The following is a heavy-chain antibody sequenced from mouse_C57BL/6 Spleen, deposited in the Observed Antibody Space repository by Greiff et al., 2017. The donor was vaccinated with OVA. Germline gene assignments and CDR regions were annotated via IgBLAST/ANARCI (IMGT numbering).Heavy chain of an antibody. J-gene: IGHJ4*01. CDR2: IWSGGST. V-gene: IGHV2-2*01. CDR3: ARTIVTLYAMDY. D-gene: IGHD2-5*01. CDR1: GFSLTSYG. Sequence: VKLMESGPGLVQPSQSLSITCTVSGFSLTSYGVHWVRQSPGKGLEWLGVIWSGGSTDYTAAFISRLSISKDNSKSQVFFKMNSLQADDTAIYYCARTIVTLYAMDYWGQGTSVTVSS.